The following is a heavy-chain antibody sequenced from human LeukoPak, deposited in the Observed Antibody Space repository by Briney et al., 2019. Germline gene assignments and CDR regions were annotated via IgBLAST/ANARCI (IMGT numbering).Heavy chain of an antibody. CDR1: GYSISSGYY. CDR2: IYYSGST. D-gene: IGHD3-10*01. Sequence: PSETLSLTCTVSGYSISSGYYWSWIRQPPGKGLEWIGYIYYSGSTNYNPSLKSRVTISVDTSKNQFSLKLSSVTAADTAVYYCARVGSYTVPDWGQGTLVTVSS. CDR3: ARVGSYTVPD. J-gene: IGHJ4*02. V-gene: IGHV4-61*01.